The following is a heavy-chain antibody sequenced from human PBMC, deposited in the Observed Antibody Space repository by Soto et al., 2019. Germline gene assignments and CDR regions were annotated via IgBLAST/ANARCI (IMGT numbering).Heavy chain of an antibody. Sequence: QVQLQESGPGLVKPSDTLSLTCAVSGYSISSSNWWGWLRQPPGKGLEWIGYIYYSGSTYYNPSLKSRVTMSVDTSKNQFSLKLSSVTAVDTAVYYCAAGGIVGATTADYWGQGTLVTVSS. CDR3: AAGGIVGATTADY. J-gene: IGHJ4*02. D-gene: IGHD1-26*01. V-gene: IGHV4-28*01. CDR2: IYYSGST. CDR1: GYSISSSNW.